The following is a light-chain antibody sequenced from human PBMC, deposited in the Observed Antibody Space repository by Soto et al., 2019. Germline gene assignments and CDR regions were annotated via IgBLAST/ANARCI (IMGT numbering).Light chain of an antibody. Sequence: NVLTQSPGTLSLSPGQRATLSCRASQSLSGNYLAWYQQKPGQAPRVLIYRASIRATGISDRFSGSGSATDFTLTISRLEPEDFPVYYCQHYGASPGTFGLGTNVEIK. V-gene: IGKV3-20*01. CDR2: RAS. J-gene: IGKJ1*01. CDR3: QHYGASPGT. CDR1: QSLSGNY.